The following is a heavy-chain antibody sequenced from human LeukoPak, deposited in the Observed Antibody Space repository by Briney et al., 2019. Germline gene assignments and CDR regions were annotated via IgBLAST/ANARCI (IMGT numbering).Heavy chain of an antibody. J-gene: IGHJ4*02. V-gene: IGHV5-51*01. CDR2: IYRGDSNT. D-gene: IGHD5-24*01. CDR3: ASTNPDGHNVDY. CDR1: GYSFTSYW. Sequence: GESLKISCKASGYSFTSYWIGWVRQMPGKGLEWMAIIYRGDSNTKYNPSFQAQVTISADKSITTTYLQWSSLEASDTAIYYCASTNPDGHNVDYWGQGTLVTVSS.